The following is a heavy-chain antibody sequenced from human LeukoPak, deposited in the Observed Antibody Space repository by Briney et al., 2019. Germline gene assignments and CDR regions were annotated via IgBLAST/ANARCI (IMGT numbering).Heavy chain of an antibody. CDR2: IRYDGSNK. CDR3: AKDPIAVAGYYFDY. J-gene: IGHJ4*02. Sequence: PGGSLRLSCAASGFTFSSYAMHWVRQAPGKGLEWVAFIRYDGSNKYYADSVKGRFTISRDNSKNTLYLQMNSLRAEDTAVYYCAKDPIAVAGYYFDYWGQGTLVTVSS. V-gene: IGHV3-30*02. D-gene: IGHD6-19*01. CDR1: GFTFSSYA.